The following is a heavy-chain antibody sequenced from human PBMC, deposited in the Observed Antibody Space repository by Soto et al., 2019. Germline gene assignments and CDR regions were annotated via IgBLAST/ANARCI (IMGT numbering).Heavy chain of an antibody. V-gene: IGHV4-39*01. Sequence: SETLSLTCSVSGGSITSRSYFWGWIRQPPGKGLDWIGNIYYSGTTYYNPSLKSRVTISVDSSQSPFSLTLTPVTAADTAVYYCARFRDFSYWFDPWGQGTQVTVSS. D-gene: IGHD3-3*01. CDR3: ARFRDFSYWFDP. CDR1: GGSITSRSYF. CDR2: IYYSGTT. J-gene: IGHJ5*02.